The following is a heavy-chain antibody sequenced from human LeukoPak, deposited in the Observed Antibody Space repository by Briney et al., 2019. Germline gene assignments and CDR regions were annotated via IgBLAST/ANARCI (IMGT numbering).Heavy chain of an antibody. CDR1: GFTFSSYG. CDR2: IWYDGSNK. Sequence: GGSLRLSCAASGFTFSSYGMHWVRQAPGKGLERVAVIWYDGSNKYYADSVKGRFTISRDNSKNTLYLQMNSLRAEDTAVYYCAKELDFWSGSYTDVWGKGTTVTVSS. J-gene: IGHJ6*03. CDR3: AKELDFWSGSYTDV. D-gene: IGHD3-3*01. V-gene: IGHV3-33*06.